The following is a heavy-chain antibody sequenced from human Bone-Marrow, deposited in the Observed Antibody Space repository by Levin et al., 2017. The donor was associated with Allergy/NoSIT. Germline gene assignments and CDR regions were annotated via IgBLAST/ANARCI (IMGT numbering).Heavy chain of an antibody. CDR1: GFTVSRNY. CDR2: IYSGGST. CDR3: ATSPTSGY. Sequence: EASVKVSCAASGFTVSRNYMSWVRQAPGKGLEGVSIIYSGGSTYYTDSVKGRFTISRDSSKNTLYLQMNSLRAEDTAVYYCATSPTSGYWGQGTLVTVSS. V-gene: IGHV3-53*01. J-gene: IGHJ4*02.